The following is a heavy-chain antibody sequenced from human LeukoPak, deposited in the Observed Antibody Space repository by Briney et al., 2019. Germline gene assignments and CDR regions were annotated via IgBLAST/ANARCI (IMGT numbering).Heavy chain of an antibody. D-gene: IGHD3-22*01. J-gene: IGHJ3*02. CDR1: GGSISSSYW. Sequence: PSETLSLTCAVSGGSISSSYWWSWVRQPPGKGLEWIGEIYHSGSTNYNPSLKSRVTISVDRSKNQFSLKLSSVTAADTAVYYCARVFTGYYDTPIAFDIWGQGTMVTVSS. V-gene: IGHV4-4*02. CDR2: IYHSGST. CDR3: ARVFTGYYDTPIAFDI.